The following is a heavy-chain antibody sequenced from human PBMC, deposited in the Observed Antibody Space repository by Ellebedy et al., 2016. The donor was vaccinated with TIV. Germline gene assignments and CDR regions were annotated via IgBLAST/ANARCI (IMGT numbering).Heavy chain of an antibody. CDR3: ARDRDDYGFFDY. CDR2: ISHDGSNK. Sequence: PGGSLRLSCASSGFTFSSYAMHWVRQAPGKGLEWVAVISHDGSNKYNADSVKGRFSISRDNSKNTLYLQMNSLRAEDTAVYYCARDRDDYGFFDYWGQGTLVTVSS. CDR1: GFTFSSYA. D-gene: IGHD4-17*01. V-gene: IGHV3-30-3*01. J-gene: IGHJ4*02.